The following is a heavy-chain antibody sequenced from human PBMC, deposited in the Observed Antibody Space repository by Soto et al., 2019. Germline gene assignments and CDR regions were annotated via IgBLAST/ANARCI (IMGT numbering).Heavy chain of an antibody. V-gene: IGHV4-30-2*01. CDR2: IYHSGST. CDR1: GGSISSGGYS. Sequence: SETLSLTCAVSGGSISSGGYSWSWIRQPPGKGLEWIGYIYHSGSTYYNPSLKSRVTISVDSSKNQFSLKLSSVTAADTAVYYCARGARATQGFFDYWGQGTLVTVSS. CDR3: ARGARATQGFFDY. J-gene: IGHJ4*02. D-gene: IGHD3-16*01.